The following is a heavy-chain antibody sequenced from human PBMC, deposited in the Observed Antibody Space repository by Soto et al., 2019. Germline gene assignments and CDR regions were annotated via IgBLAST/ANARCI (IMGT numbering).Heavy chain of an antibody. CDR3: ALQTRYGYGMDV. CDR2: INHSGST. J-gene: IGHJ6*02. Sequence: SETLSLTCAVYGGSFSGYYWSWIRQPPGKGLEWIGEINHSGSTNYNPSLKSRVTISVDTSKNQFSLKLSSVTAADTAVYYCALQTRYGYGMDVRGQGTKVTVSS. D-gene: IGHD4-17*01. CDR1: GGSFSGYY. V-gene: IGHV4-34*01.